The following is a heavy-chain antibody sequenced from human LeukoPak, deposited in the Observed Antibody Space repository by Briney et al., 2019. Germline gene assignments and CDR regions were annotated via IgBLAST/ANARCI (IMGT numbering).Heavy chain of an antibody. D-gene: IGHD1-26*01. CDR1: GYIFSAYY. J-gene: IGHJ5*02. CDR2: INTSGGST. V-gene: IGHV1-46*01. Sequence: ASVKVSCKTSGYIFSAYYIHWVRQAPGQGLECMGIINTSGGSTSYAQKFQGRVTMTRDMSTSTVYMELSSLRSEDTAVYYCARGGVGATTYVWFDPWGQGTLVTVSS. CDR3: ARGGVGATTYVWFDP.